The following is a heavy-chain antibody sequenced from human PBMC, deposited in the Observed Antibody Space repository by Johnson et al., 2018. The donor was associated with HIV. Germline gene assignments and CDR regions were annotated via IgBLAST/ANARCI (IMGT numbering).Heavy chain of an antibody. D-gene: IGHD3-22*01. CDR1: GFTVSSNY. V-gene: IGHV3-53*01. Sequence: MLLVESGGGLIQPGGSLRLSCAASGFTVSSNYMSWVRQAPGKGLEWVSVIYSGGSTYYADSVKGRFTISRDNCKNTLDLQMNSLRAEDTAVYYCARGRPNYYDSSGRYVPVAFDIWGQGTMVTVSS. J-gene: IGHJ3*02. CDR3: ARGRPNYYDSSGRYVPVAFDI. CDR2: IYSGGST.